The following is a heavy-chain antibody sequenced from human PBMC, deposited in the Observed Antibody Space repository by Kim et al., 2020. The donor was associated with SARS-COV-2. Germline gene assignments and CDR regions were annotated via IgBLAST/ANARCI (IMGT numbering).Heavy chain of an antibody. Sequence: SVKSRITINPDTSKNQFSLQLNSVTPEDTAVYYCARDHPGSISSSWYFDYWGQGTLVTVSS. J-gene: IGHJ4*01. V-gene: IGHV6-1*01. CDR3: ARDHPGSISSSWYFDY. D-gene: IGHD6-13*01.